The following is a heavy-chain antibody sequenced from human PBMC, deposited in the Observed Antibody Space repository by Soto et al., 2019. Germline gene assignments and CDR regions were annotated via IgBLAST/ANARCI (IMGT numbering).Heavy chain of an antibody. CDR2: MNPNSGNT. CDR1: GYTFTSYD. CDR3: ARGRTAAPSYYYYYMDV. V-gene: IGHV1-8*01. J-gene: IGHJ6*03. D-gene: IGHD6-13*01. Sequence: ASGKVSCKASGYTFTSYDINWVRQATGQGLEWMGWMNPNSGNTGYAQKFQGRVTMTRNTSISTAYMELSSLRSEDTAVYYCARGRTAAPSYYYYYMDVWGKGTTVTVSS.